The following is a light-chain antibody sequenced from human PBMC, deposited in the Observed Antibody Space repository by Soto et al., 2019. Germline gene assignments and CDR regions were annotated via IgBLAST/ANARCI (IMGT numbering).Light chain of an antibody. CDR3: CSYAGSSSPWV. CDR2: EGS. Sequence: QSALTQPASVSGSPGQSITISCTGTSSAVGSHNLVSWYQQHSGKAPKLMIYEGSKRPSGVSNRFSGSKSGNTASLTISGLQVEDEADYYCCSYAGSSSPWVFGGGTKLTVL. V-gene: IGLV2-23*01. CDR1: SSAVGSHNL. J-gene: IGLJ3*02.